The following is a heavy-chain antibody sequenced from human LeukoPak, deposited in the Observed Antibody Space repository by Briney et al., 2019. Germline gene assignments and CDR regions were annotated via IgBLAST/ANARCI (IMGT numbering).Heavy chain of an antibody. J-gene: IGHJ6*03. D-gene: IGHD6-6*01. CDR1: GGTFSSYA. CDR2: IIPIFGTA. CDR3: ASLEYSSSSYYYYYMDV. Sequence: ASVKVSCKASGGTFSSYAISWVRQAPGQGLEWMGGIIPIFGTANYAQKFQGRVTITADESTSTAYMELSSLRSEDTAVYYCASLEYSSSSYYYYYMDVWGKGTTVTVSS. V-gene: IGHV1-69*13.